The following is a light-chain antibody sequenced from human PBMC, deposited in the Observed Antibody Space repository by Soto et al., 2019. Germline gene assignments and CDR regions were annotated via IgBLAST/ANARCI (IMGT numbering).Light chain of an antibody. CDR3: VLYMGSGIWV. Sequence: QTVVTQEPSFSVSPGRTVTLTCGLTSGSVSTAYYPSWYQQTPGQAPRTLIYSTNTRSSGVPDRFSGSILGNKAALTITGALADDESVYYCVLYMGSGIWVFGGGTKLTVL. J-gene: IGLJ3*02. CDR2: STN. CDR1: SGSVSTAYY. V-gene: IGLV8-61*01.